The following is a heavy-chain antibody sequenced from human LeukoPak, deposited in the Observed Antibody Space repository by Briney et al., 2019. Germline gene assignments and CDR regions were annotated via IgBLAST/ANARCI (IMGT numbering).Heavy chain of an antibody. J-gene: IGHJ3*02. Sequence: GGSLRLSCAASGFTFSSYAMSWVRQAPGKGLEWVSAISGSGGSTYYADSVKGRFTISRDNSKNTLHLQMNSLRAEDTAVYYCVSSSIVGATIPPSAFDIWGQGTMVTVSS. CDR1: GFTFSSYA. D-gene: IGHD1-26*01. CDR2: ISGSGGST. V-gene: IGHV3-23*01. CDR3: VSSSIVGATIPPSAFDI.